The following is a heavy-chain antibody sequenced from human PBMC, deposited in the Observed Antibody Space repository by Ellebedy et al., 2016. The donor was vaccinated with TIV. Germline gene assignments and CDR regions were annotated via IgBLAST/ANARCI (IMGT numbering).Heavy chain of an antibody. Sequence: SLKISCAASGFTFDDYAMHWVRQAPGKGLEWVSGISWNSGSIGYADSVQGRFTISRDNAKNSLYLQMNSLTAEDTAFYYCAKREIAVAGGRALHFDSWGQGTLVTVSS. CDR1: GFTFDDYA. CDR3: AKREIAVAGGRALHFDS. D-gene: IGHD6-13*01. J-gene: IGHJ4*02. V-gene: IGHV3-9*01. CDR2: ISWNSGSI.